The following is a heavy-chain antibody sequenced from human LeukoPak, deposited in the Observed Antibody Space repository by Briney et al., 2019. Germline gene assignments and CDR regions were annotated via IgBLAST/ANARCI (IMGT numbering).Heavy chain of an antibody. V-gene: IGHV3-30*04. CDR3: VRDEEDYDIYFDL. J-gene: IGHJ2*01. D-gene: IGHD4-17*01. CDR2: ISNDGGNE. Sequence: PGGSLRLSCAASGFTFNKYNMHWVRQAPGKGLEWVAFISNDGGNEYYSDSMEGRFTISRDNSKNTLYLQMNSLRLEDTGVYYCVRDEEDYDIYFDLWGRGTLVTVSS. CDR1: GFTFNKYN.